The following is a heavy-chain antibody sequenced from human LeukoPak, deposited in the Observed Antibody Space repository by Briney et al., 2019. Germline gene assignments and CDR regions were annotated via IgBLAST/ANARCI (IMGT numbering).Heavy chain of an antibody. Sequence: SSETLSLTCAVSGYSISSGYYWGWIRQPPGKGLEWIGSIYHSGSTYYNPSLKSRVTISVDTSKNQFSLKLSSVTAADTAVYYCARRTYCSSTSCYTFDYWGQGTLVTVSS. J-gene: IGHJ4*02. CDR2: IYHSGST. CDR1: GYSISSGYY. D-gene: IGHD2-2*02. V-gene: IGHV4-38-2*01. CDR3: ARRTYCSSTSCYTFDY.